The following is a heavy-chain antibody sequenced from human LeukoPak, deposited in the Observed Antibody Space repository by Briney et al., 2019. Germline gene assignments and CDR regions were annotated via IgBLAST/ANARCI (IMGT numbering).Heavy chain of an antibody. CDR1: GGSISSYY. J-gene: IGHJ4*02. CDR3: ARGWKYRNGYTVTELGSGYFDY. D-gene: IGHD5-18*01. CDR2: IYTSGRT. Sequence: PSETLSLTCTVSGGSISSYYWSWIRQPAGKGLEWIGRIYTSGRTNYSPSLKSRVTISVDTSKNQFSLKLSSVTAADTAVYYCARGWKYRNGYTVTELGSGYFDYWGQGTLVTVSS. V-gene: IGHV4-4*07.